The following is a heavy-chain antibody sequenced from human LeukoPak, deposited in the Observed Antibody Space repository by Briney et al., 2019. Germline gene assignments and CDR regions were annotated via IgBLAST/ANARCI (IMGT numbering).Heavy chain of an antibody. Sequence: GGSLRLSCAASAFTGSSNYMTWVRQAPGKGLEWVALISNGGTTYYADSVRGRFTISRDISENTLYLQMNSLRAEDTAVYYCAKEARQCGPDCFSLLDCWGQGTLVTVSS. V-gene: IGHV3-53*01. J-gene: IGHJ4*02. D-gene: IGHD2-21*02. CDR2: ISNGGTT. CDR1: AFTGSSNY. CDR3: AKEARQCGPDCFSLLDC.